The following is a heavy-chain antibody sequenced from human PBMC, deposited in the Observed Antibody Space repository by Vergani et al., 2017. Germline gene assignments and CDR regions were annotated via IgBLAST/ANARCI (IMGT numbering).Heavy chain of an antibody. V-gene: IGHV1-69*01. CDR1: GGTFSSYA. CDR3: ARGHHYDYVWGSYRPLDY. J-gene: IGHJ4*02. D-gene: IGHD3-16*02. CDR2: IIPIFGTA. Sequence: QVQLVQSGAEVKKPGSSVKVSCKASGGTFSSYAISWVRQAPGQGLEWMGGIIPIFGTANYAQKFQGRVTITADESTSTAYMELSSLRSEDTAVYYCARGHHYDYVWGSYRPLDYWGQGTLVTVSS.